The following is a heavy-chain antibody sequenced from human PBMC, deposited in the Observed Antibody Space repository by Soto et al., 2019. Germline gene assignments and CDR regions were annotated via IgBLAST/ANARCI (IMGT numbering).Heavy chain of an antibody. J-gene: IGHJ4*02. CDR2: ISGTGGST. CDR1: GFTFSSYA. CDR3: AGSGSYYNFNY. V-gene: IGHV3-23*01. D-gene: IGHD3-10*01. Sequence: SGFTFSSYAMGWVRQSPGKGLEWVSAISGTGGSTYYADSVKGRFTISRDNSKNTLYLQMNSLRAEDTAVYYCAGSGSYYNFNYWGQGTLVTVSS.